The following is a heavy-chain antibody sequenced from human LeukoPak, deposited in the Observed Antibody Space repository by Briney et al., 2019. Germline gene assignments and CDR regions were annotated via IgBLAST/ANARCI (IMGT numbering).Heavy chain of an antibody. J-gene: IGHJ4*02. Sequence: ASVKVSCKASGYTFTDVYIHWVRQAPGQGLEWMGLIKPNSGDTNYAQQFQGRVTMTRDTSINTAYMELSRLTSDDTAVYFCARHNYGFDFDYWGQGTLVTVSS. V-gene: IGHV1-2*02. CDR2: IKPNSGDT. CDR3: ARHNYGFDFDY. D-gene: IGHD4-11*01. CDR1: GYTFTDVY.